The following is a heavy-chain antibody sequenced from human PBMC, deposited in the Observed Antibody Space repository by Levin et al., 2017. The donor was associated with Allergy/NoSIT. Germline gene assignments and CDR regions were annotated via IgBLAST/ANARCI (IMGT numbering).Heavy chain of an antibody. Sequence: GESLKISCAASGFAFSSYGMHWVRQAPGKGLEWVAVISYDGSNKYYTDSVKGRFTISRDNSKNTLYLQMNSLRPEDTAVYYCAKDRTYYYGSGSSTYYHYGMDVWGQGTTVTVSS. CDR1: GFAFSSYG. CDR3: AKDRTYYYGSGSSTYYHYGMDV. J-gene: IGHJ6*02. CDR2: ISYDGSNK. V-gene: IGHV3-30*18. D-gene: IGHD3-10*01.